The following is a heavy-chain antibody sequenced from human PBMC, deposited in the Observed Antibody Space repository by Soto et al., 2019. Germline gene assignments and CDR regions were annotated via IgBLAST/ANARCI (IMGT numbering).Heavy chain of an antibody. CDR3: ARDSSPPYYYYGMDV. V-gene: IGHV3-30-3*01. CDR1: GFTFSSYA. CDR2: ISYDGSNK. Sequence: SLRLSCAASGFTFSSYAMHWVRQAPGKGLEWVAVISYDGSNKYYADSVKGRFTISRDNSKNTLYLQMNSLRAEDTAVYYCARDSSPPYYYYGMDVWGQGTTVTVSS. J-gene: IGHJ6*02. D-gene: IGHD6-13*01.